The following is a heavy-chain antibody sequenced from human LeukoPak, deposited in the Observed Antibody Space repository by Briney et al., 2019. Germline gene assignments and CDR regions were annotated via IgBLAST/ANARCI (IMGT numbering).Heavy chain of an antibody. V-gene: IGHV3-23*01. Sequence: GGSLRHSCAASGFTFSSYSMSWVRQAPGKGLEWVSAISGSGGSTYYADSVKGRFTISRDNSKNTLCLQMNSLRAEDTAVYYCAKDHPDRGYDSSGYYDYWGQGTLVTVSS. CDR3: AKDHPDRGYDSSGYYDY. CDR1: GFTFSSYS. J-gene: IGHJ4*02. D-gene: IGHD3-22*01. CDR2: ISGSGGST.